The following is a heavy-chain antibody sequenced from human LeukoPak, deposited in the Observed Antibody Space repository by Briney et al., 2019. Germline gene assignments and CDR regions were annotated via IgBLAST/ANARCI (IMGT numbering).Heavy chain of an antibody. CDR3: VRGALRDCSYTSCSRGNWFDP. J-gene: IGHJ5*02. Sequence: PGGALRLSCAASGVTFSSHWMHWVRQAPEKGLVGGAHINADGSGTYYAASVKGRFTISRDNAKNTLYLQMHSLTAEDTAVYYCVRGALRDCSYTSCSRGNWFDPWGQGTLVTVSS. CDR2: INADGSGT. V-gene: IGHV3-74*01. D-gene: IGHD2-2*01. CDR1: GVTFSSHW.